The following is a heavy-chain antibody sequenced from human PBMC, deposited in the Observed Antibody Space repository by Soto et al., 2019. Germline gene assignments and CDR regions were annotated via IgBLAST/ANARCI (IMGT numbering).Heavy chain of an antibody. Sequence: EVQLLESGGGLVRPGGSLRLSCAASGFTFYNYAMNWVRQAPGKGLEWVSTISGGGDGTYYADSVKGRFTISRDNSRNTVYLQMICLRAEDTAVYYCAKKGLGSLATYCTTGDCHYAFDVWGQGTLVTVSS. CDR1: GFTFYNYA. V-gene: IGHV3-23*01. CDR3: AKKGLGSLATYCTTGDCHYAFDV. D-gene: IGHD2-8*01. J-gene: IGHJ3*01. CDR2: ISGGGDGT.